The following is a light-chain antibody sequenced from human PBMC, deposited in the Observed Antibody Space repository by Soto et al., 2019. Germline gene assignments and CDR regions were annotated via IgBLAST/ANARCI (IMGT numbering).Light chain of an antibody. Sequence: AIRMTQSPSSLSASTGDRVTITCRASQGISSYLAWYQQKPGKAHKLLIYAASTLQSGVPSRFSGSGSGTEFTLTISCLHSEDFATYYCQQYYSYPRTFGQGTKLEIK. CDR1: QGISSY. V-gene: IGKV1-8*01. J-gene: IGKJ2*01. CDR3: QQYYSYPRT. CDR2: AAS.